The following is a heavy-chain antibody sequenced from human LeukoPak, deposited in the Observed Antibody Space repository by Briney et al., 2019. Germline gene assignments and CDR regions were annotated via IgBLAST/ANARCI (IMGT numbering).Heavy chain of an antibody. Sequence: GGSLRLSCVASGFAFPTYAKMWVRQVPGKGLEWVSSIRVSDGARFYADSVKGRFTMSRDNPKNTLFLQMNSLRPEDTAVYYCAKEPRWEQLHSFDIWGQGTTVTVSS. J-gene: IGHJ3*02. CDR1: GFAFPTYA. CDR3: AKEPRWEQLHSFDI. CDR2: IRVSDGAR. V-gene: IGHV3-23*01. D-gene: IGHD1/OR15-1a*01.